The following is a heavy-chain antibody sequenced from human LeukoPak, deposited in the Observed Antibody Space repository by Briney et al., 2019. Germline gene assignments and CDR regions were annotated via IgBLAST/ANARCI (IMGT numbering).Heavy chain of an antibody. Sequence: PGGSLRLSCAASGFTFNYAWMSWVRQAPGKGLEWVGRIKSKTDGETTDYAAPVKGRFTISRDDSKNTLYLQMNSLKTEDTALYYCTTAPSGYAYMNGWHLDYWGQGALVTVSS. CDR2: IKSKTDGETT. D-gene: IGHD5-18*01. J-gene: IGHJ4*02. V-gene: IGHV3-15*01. CDR1: GFTFNYAW. CDR3: TTAPSGYAYMNGWHLDY.